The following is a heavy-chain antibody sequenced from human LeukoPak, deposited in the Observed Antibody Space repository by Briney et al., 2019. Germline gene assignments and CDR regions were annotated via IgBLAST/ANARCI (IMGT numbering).Heavy chain of an antibody. V-gene: IGHV1-69*13. CDR1: KGTFSSYD. J-gene: IGHJ3*02. D-gene: IGHD5-12*01. CDR3: ARCHIVATIGDAFDI. Sequence: SVKVSCRASKGTFSSYDTSWVRQAPGQALEWMGGIIPIFGTANYAQKFQGRVTITADESTSTAYMELSSLRSEDTAVYYCARCHIVATIGDAFDIWGQGTMVTVSS. CDR2: IIPIFGTA.